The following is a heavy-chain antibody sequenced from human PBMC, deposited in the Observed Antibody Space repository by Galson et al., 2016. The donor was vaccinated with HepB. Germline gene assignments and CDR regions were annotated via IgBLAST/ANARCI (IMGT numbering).Heavy chain of an antibody. CDR1: GGSFNTYY. Sequence: LSLTCAVYGGSFNTYYWNWIRQPPGKGLEWIGEINHSGSTNYNPSLMSRVTISVDTSKNQFSLKLSSVTAADTAVYYCARGRYGDYKGEDGMDVWGQGTTVTVSS. CDR2: INHSGST. J-gene: IGHJ6*02. V-gene: IGHV4-34*01. CDR3: ARGRYGDYKGEDGMDV. D-gene: IGHD4-17*01.